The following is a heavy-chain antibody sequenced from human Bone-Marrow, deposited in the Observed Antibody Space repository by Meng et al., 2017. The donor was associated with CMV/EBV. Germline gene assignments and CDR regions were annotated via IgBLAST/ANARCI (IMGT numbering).Heavy chain of an antibody. D-gene: IGHD3-16*02. CDR2: ISYDGSNK. V-gene: IGHV3-30*04. Sequence: GGSLRLSCAASGFTFSSYAMHWVRQAPGKGLEWVAVISYDGSNKYYADSVKGRFTISRDNSKNTLYLQMNSLRAEDTALYYCAREGITFGGVIGGFDPWGQGTLVTVSS. J-gene: IGHJ5*02. CDR1: GFTFSSYA. CDR3: AREGITFGGVIGGFDP.